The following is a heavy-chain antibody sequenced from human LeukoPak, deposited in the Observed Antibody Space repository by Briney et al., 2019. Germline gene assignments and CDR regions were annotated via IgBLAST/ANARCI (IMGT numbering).Heavy chain of an antibody. Sequence: ASVKVSCKASGYTFTGYYMHWVRQAPGQGLEWMGWINPNSGGTNYAQKLQGWVTMTRDTSISTAYMELSRLRSDDTAVYYCARSIAAAGSGPTGRDYYYGMDVWGKGTTVTVSS. V-gene: IGHV1-2*04. J-gene: IGHJ6*04. CDR3: ARSIAAAGSGPTGRDYYYGMDV. CDR1: GYTFTGYY. D-gene: IGHD6-13*01. CDR2: INPNSGGT.